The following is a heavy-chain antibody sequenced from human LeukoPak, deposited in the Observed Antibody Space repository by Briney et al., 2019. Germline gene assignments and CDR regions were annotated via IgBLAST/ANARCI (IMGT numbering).Heavy chain of an antibody. CDR3: AATRHSLSLFYGDSGFGTHNWFDP. CDR2: MNRDGSEK. Sequence: GGSLRLSCAASGFTFSDFWLSWVRQAPGKGLEWVANMNRDGSEKNYVDSMKGRITISRDNAKYSLYLQMNSLRAEDTAVYYCAATRHSLSLFYGDSGFGTHNWFDPWGQGTLVTVSS. D-gene: IGHD4-17*01. V-gene: IGHV3-7*01. J-gene: IGHJ5*02. CDR1: GFTFSDFW.